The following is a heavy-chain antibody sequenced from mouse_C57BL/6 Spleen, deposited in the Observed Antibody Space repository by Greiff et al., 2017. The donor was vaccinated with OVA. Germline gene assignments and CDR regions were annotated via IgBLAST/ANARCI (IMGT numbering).Heavy chain of an antibody. CDR2: INPNNGGT. Sequence: VQLQQSGPELVKPGASVKMSCKASGYTFTDYNMHWVKQSHGKSLEWIGYINPNNGGTSYNQKFKGKATLTVNKSSSTAYMELRSLTSEDSAVYYCAQGGYSTRYFDVWGTGTTVTGAS. D-gene: IGHD2-5*01. CDR3: AQGGYSTRYFDV. V-gene: IGHV1-22*01. CDR1: GYTFTDYN. J-gene: IGHJ1*03.